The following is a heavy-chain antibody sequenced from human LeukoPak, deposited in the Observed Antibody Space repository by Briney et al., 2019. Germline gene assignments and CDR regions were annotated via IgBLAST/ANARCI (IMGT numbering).Heavy chain of an antibody. CDR3: ARLKIYCTGSVCLSPIDY. D-gene: IGHD2-8*02. J-gene: IGHJ4*02. V-gene: IGHV3-21*01. Sequence: GGSLRLSCAASGFTFSTYSMNWVRQAPGKGLEWVSSISSSTSSKYYADSVKGRFTISRDNAKNSLYLQMNSLRAEDTAVYYCARLKIYCTGSVCLSPIDYWGQGTLVTVPS. CDR1: GFTFSTYS. CDR2: ISSSTSSK.